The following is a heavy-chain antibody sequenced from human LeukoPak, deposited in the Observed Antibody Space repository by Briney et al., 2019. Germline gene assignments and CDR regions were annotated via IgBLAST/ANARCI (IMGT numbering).Heavy chain of an antibody. V-gene: IGHV5-51*01. CDR3: ARLSGRVVCSSGSCYIDS. J-gene: IGHJ4*02. CDR1: GYRFTSDW. Sequence: GESLKISCKGSGYRFTSDWIGWVRQMPGKGLEWMGIIYPGDSDTRYSPSFQGQVTISADKSVNTAYLQWSSLKASDTAMYYCARLSGRVVCSSGSCYIDSWGQGTLVTVSS. D-gene: IGHD3-10*01. CDR2: IYPGDSDT.